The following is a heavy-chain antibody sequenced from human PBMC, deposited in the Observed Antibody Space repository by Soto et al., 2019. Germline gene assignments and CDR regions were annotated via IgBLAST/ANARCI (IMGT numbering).Heavy chain of an antibody. V-gene: IGHV3-74*01. Sequence: EVQLVESGGGLVQPGGSLRLSCAASGFTFSSSWMHWVRQSPGGGLVWVSRIKPDGTYTTYADSVKGRFTISRDNAKNTLSLQMNSLTAEDTAVYNCAGGGSGYYNLWGQGTLVTVSS. D-gene: IGHD3-22*01. J-gene: IGHJ5*02. CDR2: IKPDGTYT. CDR1: GFTFSSSW. CDR3: AGGGSGYYNL.